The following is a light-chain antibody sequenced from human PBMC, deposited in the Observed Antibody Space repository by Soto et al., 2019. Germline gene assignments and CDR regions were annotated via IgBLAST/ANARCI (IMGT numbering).Light chain of an antibody. V-gene: IGKV1-33*01. CDR3: QQYDNIPIT. J-gene: IGKJ5*01. CDR1: QDISNY. CDR2: DAS. Sequence: DFQMPESPSSLSASLGDRFTITCQASQDISNYLNWYQQKLGKAPKLLIYDASNLETGVPSRFSGSGSGTDFTFTISSLQPEDIATYYCQQYDNIPITFGQARRLEN.